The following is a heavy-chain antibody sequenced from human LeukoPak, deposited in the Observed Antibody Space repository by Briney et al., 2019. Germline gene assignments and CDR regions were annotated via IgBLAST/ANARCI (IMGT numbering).Heavy chain of an antibody. CDR1: GFTFSSYA. CDR2: ISYDGSNK. CDR3: AREVVVITGEGFDY. D-gene: IGHD3-22*01. Sequence: GSLRLSCSASGFTFSSYAMHWVRQAPGKGLEWVAVISYDGSNKYYADSVKGRFTISRDNSKNTLYLQMNSLRAEDTAVYYCAREVVVITGEGFDYWGQGTLVTVSS. J-gene: IGHJ4*02. V-gene: IGHV3-30-3*01.